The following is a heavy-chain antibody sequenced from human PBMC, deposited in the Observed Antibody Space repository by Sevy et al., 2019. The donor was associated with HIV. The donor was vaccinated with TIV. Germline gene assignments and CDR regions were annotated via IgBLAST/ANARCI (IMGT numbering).Heavy chain of an antibody. CDR2: ISYDGSNK. CDR3: AKERIAVASGDFDY. Sequence: GGSLRLSCAASGFTFSSYGMHWVRQAPGKGLERVAVISYDGSNKYYADSVKGRFTISRDNSKNTLYLQMNSLRAEDTAVYYCAKERIAVASGDFDYWGQGTLVTVSS. J-gene: IGHJ4*02. CDR1: GFTFSSYG. V-gene: IGHV3-30*18. D-gene: IGHD6-19*01.